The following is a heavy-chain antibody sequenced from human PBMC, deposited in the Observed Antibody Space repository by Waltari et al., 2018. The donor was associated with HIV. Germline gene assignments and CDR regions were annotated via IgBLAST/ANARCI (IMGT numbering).Heavy chain of an antibody. CDR1: GGSISSGDYY. CDR3: ARAGSVFGTSPYGMDV. Sequence: QVQLQESGPGLVKPSQTLSLTCTVSGGSISSGDYYWSWIRQPPGKGLRWIGYIYYSGSTYYSRSLRRRVTISVDTSKNQFSLKLSSVSAADTAVYYCARAGSVFGTSPYGMDVWGQGTTVTVSS. D-gene: IGHD2-2*01. V-gene: IGHV4-30-4*01. CDR2: IYYSGST. J-gene: IGHJ6*02.